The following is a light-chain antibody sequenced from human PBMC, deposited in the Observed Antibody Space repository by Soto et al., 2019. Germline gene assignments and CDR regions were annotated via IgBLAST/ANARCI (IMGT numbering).Light chain of an antibody. Sequence: QAVVTQSPSASASLGASVKLTCTLSSGHSSYAIAWHQQQPEKGPRYLMKLNSDGSPSKGDGIPDRCSGSSSGAERYLTISSLQSEDEADYYCQTWGTGIRVFGGGTKLTVL. CDR2: LNSDGSP. CDR3: QTWGTGIRV. V-gene: IGLV4-69*01. J-gene: IGLJ2*01. CDR1: SGHSSYA.